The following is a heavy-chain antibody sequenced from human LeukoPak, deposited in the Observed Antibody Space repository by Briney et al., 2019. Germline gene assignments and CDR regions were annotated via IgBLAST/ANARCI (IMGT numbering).Heavy chain of an antibody. CDR2: IIPILGIA. J-gene: IGHJ4*02. CDR1: GGTFSSYA. CDR3: ARDRHWEVQLDY. Sequence: SVKVSCKASGGTFSSYAISWVRQAPGQGLEWMGRIIPILGIANYAQKFQGRVTITADKSTSTAYMELSSLRSEDTAVYYCARDRHWEVQLDYWGQGTLVTVSS. V-gene: IGHV1-69*04. D-gene: IGHD5-24*01.